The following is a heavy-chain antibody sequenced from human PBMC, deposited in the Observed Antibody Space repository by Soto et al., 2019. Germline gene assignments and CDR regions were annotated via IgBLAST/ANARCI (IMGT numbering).Heavy chain of an antibody. CDR3: ATKPPERWLQYDY. Sequence: EGQLWDSGGDLVQPGGSLRLSCAASGLTFSSYAMTWVRQAPGKGLEWVSTISASGGATYYADSVKGRFTISRDNSKNTLYLQMNSLRAEDTALYYCATKPPERWLQYDYWGQGTLVTVSS. V-gene: IGHV3-23*01. CDR2: ISASGGAT. CDR1: GLTFSSYA. J-gene: IGHJ4*02. D-gene: IGHD4-4*01.